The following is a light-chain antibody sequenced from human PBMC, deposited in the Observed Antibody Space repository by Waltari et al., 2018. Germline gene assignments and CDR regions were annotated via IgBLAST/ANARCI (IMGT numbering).Light chain of an antibody. CDR2: ASS. J-gene: IGKJ3*01. Sequence: DIQMTQSPSSLSASVGDRVTITCRASQSISSYLNWFQQKPGKAPKLLIYASSGLQSGVPSRFSGSGSETDFTLTISSLQPEDFATYYCQQSYSTPPFTFGPGTKVDIK. CDR1: QSISSY. V-gene: IGKV1-39*01. CDR3: QQSYSTPPFT.